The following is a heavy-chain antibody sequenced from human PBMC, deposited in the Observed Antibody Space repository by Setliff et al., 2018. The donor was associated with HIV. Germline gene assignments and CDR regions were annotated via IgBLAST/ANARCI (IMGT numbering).Heavy chain of an antibody. J-gene: IGHJ4*02. Sequence: GESLKISCTGSGFTFSNAWMNWVRQAPGKGLEWVGRIKSKPDGGTTDHAASVKDRFTISRDDSKNTVYLQMNSLKSDDTAVYYCATGGYYFDFWGQGTLVTVSS. CDR3: ATGGYYFDF. CDR2: IKSKPDGGTT. D-gene: IGHD3-16*01. CDR1: GFTFSNAW. V-gene: IGHV3-15*01.